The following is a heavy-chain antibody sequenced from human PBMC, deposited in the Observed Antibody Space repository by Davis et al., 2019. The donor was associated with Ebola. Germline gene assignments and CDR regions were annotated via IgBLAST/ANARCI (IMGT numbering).Heavy chain of an antibody. J-gene: IGHJ4*02. CDR2: ISGFNTNT. D-gene: IGHD3-9*01. CDR3: ARAPNYDVLTGTSSYYFDY. CDR1: GYTFTSYG. Sequence: ASVKVSRQSSGYTFTSYGLVWVRQAPGLGLEWMGWISGFNTNTNFAQKFQGRVTVSKDTSTNTAYMDLRSLTSDDTAIYYCARAPNYDVLTGTSSYYFDYWGQGTLVTVSS. V-gene: IGHV1-18*04.